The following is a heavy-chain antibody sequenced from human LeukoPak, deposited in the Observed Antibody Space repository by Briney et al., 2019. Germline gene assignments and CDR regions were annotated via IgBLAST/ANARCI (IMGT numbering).Heavy chain of an antibody. CDR3: ARVGEQWPFDY. CDR1: GGSISSYY. Sequence: SETLSLTCTVSGGSISSYYWSWIRQPPGKGLEWIGYIFYSGSTNYNPSLKSRVTISVDTSKNQFSLKLGSVTAADTAVYYCARVGEQWPFDYWGQGTLVTVSS. D-gene: IGHD6-19*01. CDR2: IFYSGST. V-gene: IGHV4-59*08. J-gene: IGHJ4*02.